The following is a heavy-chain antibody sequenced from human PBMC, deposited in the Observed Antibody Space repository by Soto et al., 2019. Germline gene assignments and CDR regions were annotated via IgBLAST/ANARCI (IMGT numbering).Heavy chain of an antibody. CDR1: GGSIDGYN. D-gene: IGHD3-10*01. J-gene: IGHJ6*02. CDR2: VYYSGGS. Sequence: QVQLQESGPGLVKPSETLSLTCTVSGGSIDGYNCAWIRQPPGKSLEWVGDVYYSGGSRYNPSLESRVTLSMDTSKRQFSLQLRSVTAADTAVYYCVRQGIGNLHGLVDVWGRGTTVTVSS. CDR3: VRQGIGNLHGLVDV. V-gene: IGHV4-59*08.